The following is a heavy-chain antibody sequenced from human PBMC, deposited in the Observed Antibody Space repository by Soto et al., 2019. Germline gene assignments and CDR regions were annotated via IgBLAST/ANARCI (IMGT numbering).Heavy chain of an antibody. D-gene: IGHD1-7*01. V-gene: IGHV3-30*04. CDR3: ARVRRLQLLYGKDAFDV. CDR1: GFTFSSYA. CDR2: VSYDGSNT. J-gene: IGHJ3*01. Sequence: QVQLVQSGGGLVQPGMSLRLSCVASGFTFSSYAMEWVRQAPGKGLEWVAVVSYDGSNTFYADSVRGRFTISGDTSENTLYLHMDSLRIEDTSMYYCARVRRLQLLYGKDAFDVWGQGTMVTVSS.